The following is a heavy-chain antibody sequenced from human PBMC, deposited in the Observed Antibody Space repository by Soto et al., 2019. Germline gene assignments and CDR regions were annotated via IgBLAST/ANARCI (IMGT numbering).Heavy chain of an antibody. Sequence: EVQLLESGGDLIQPGGSLRLSCAASGFAFGSYSMTWVRQAPGKGLEWVSSVSGSGGSTYYADSVRGRFTISRDNSKNTLYLQMNYLRADDTAVYYCTKAHNGSFSHYDVWGQGTLATVAS. CDR3: TKAHNGSFSHYDV. J-gene: IGHJ4*02. D-gene: IGHD3-22*01. CDR1: GFAFGSYS. V-gene: IGHV3-23*01. CDR2: VSGSGGST.